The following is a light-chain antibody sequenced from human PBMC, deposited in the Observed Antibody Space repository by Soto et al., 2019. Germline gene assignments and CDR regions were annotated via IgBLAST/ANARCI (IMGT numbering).Light chain of an antibody. CDR3: QSYDSSLSAL. J-gene: IGLJ3*02. Sequence: QSVLTQPPSVSGAPGQRVTISCTGSSINIGAGYDVHWYQQLPGTAPKLLIYGNSNRPSGVPDRFSGSKSGTSASLAITGLQAEDEADYYCQSYDSSLSALFGGGTKLTAL. V-gene: IGLV1-40*01. CDR2: GNS. CDR1: SINIGAGYD.